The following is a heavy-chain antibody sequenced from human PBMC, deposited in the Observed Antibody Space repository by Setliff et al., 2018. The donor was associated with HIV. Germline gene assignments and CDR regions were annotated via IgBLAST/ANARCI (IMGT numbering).Heavy chain of an antibody. V-gene: IGHV1-2*02. CDR2: INPNSSDT. J-gene: IGHJ4*02. CDR1: GYMFTDYY. Sequence: GASVKVSCKASGYMFTDYYIHWVRQAPGQGLEWMGWINPNSSDTNYAQKFQGRVTMTRDTSISTAYMDLSRLRSDDTAVYYCARISPTLDYWGQGTLVTVSS. CDR3: ARISPTLDY.